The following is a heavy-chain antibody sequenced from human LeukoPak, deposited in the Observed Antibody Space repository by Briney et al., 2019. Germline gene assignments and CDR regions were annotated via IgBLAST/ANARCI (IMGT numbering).Heavy chain of an antibody. Sequence: PSETLSLTCAVYGGSFSGYYWSWIRQPPGKGLEWIGEINHSGSTNYNPSLKSRVTISVDTSKNQFSLKLSSVTAADTAVYYCARFPLYGDYYYYYGMDVWGQGTTVTVSS. V-gene: IGHV4-34*01. CDR2: INHSGST. CDR1: GGSFSGYY. CDR3: ARFPLYGDYYYYYGMDV. D-gene: IGHD4-17*01. J-gene: IGHJ6*02.